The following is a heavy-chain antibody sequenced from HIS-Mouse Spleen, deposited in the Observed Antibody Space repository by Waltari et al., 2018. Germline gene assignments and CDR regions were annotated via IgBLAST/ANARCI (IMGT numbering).Heavy chain of an antibody. CDR1: GYTFTGYH. Sequence: QVQLVQSGAEVQKPGASVKVSCKASGYTFTGYHLHWGRQAPGQGLEWMGWINPNRGGTNYAQKFQGRVTMTRDTSISTAYMELSRLRSDDTAVYYCARFDSSSWVFDYWGQGTLVTVSS. CDR2: INPNRGGT. V-gene: IGHV1-2*02. J-gene: IGHJ4*02. CDR3: ARFDSSSWVFDY. D-gene: IGHD6-13*01.